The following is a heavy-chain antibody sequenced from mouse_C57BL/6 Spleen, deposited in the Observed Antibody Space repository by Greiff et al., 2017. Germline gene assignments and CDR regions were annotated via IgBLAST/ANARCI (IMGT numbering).Heavy chain of an antibody. CDR3: AREGSYSNYWYFDV. V-gene: IGHV3-6*01. CDR1: GYSITSGYY. CDR2: ISYDGSN. D-gene: IGHD2-5*01. J-gene: IGHJ1*03. Sequence: EVQLVESGPGLVKPSQSLSLTCSVTGYSITSGYYWNWIRQFPGNKLEWMGYISYDGSNNYNPSLKNRISITRDTSKNQFFLKLNSVTTEDTATYYCAREGSYSNYWYFDVWGTGTTVTVSS.